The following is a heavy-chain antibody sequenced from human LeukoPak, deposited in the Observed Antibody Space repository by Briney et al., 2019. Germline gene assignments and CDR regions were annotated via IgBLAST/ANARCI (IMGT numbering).Heavy chain of an antibody. CDR2: ISSSSSYI. Sequence: GGSLRLSCAASGFTFSSYSMNWVRQAPGKGLEWVSSISSSSSYIYYADSVKGRFTISRDNAKNSLYLQMNSLRAEDTAVYYCARDSLVSGPFGAVIVRTDYWGQGTLVTVSS. J-gene: IGHJ4*02. CDR1: GFTFSSYS. D-gene: IGHD3-16*02. V-gene: IGHV3-21*01. CDR3: ARDSLVSGPFGAVIVRTDY.